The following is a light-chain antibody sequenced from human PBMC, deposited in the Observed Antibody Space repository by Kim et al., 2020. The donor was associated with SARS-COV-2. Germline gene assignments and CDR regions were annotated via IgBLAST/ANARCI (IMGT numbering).Light chain of an antibody. CDR3: QTWGTGIQI. CDR1: SGHSSYA. V-gene: IGLV4-69*01. CDR2: LNSDGSH. Sequence: QPVLTQSPSASAFLGASVKLTCTLSSGHSSYAIAWHQQQPAKGPRYLMKLNSDGSHSKGDGIPDRFSGSSSGAERYLPISSLQSEDEADYYCQTWGTGIQIFGGGTQLTVL. J-gene: IGLJ2*01.